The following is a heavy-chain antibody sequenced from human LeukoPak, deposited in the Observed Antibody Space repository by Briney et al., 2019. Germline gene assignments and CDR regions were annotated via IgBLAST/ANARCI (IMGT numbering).Heavy chain of an antibody. Sequence: PSETLSLTCNVSGHSISDSNYYWAWIRQPPGKGLEWIGSIYYSGTTSDNPSLKSRVTISVDTSKNQFSLKLSSVTAADTAVYYCARVGDCSGGSCYATVDYWGQGTLVTVSS. J-gene: IGHJ4*02. CDR2: IYYSGTT. D-gene: IGHD2-15*01. CDR1: GHSISDSNYY. V-gene: IGHV4-39*07. CDR3: ARVGDCSGGSCYATVDY.